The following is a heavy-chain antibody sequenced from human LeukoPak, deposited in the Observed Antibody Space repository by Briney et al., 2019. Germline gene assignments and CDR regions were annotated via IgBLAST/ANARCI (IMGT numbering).Heavy chain of an antibody. CDR2: ISHRGST. Sequence: PSETLSLTCTVSGDSFSSHYWTWIRQPPGKGLEWIGYISHRGSTNYNPSLKSRVTISIDTSKNQFPLRLSSVTAADTAVYYCARDLVTVTKGFDIWGQGTMVSVSS. CDR1: GDSFSSHY. CDR3: ARDLVTVTKGFDI. V-gene: IGHV4-59*11. J-gene: IGHJ3*02. D-gene: IGHD4-17*01.